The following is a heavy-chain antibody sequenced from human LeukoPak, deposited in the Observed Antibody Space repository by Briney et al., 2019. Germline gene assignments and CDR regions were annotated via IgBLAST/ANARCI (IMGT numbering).Heavy chain of an antibody. V-gene: IGHV3-7*01. CDR3: AKSNGYGLVDI. CDR1: GFTFSSYW. J-gene: IGHJ3*02. D-gene: IGHD3-10*01. Sequence: HTGGSLRLSCAASGFTFSSYWMSWVRQAPGKGLEWVANIKQHGSEKYYVDSVKGRFTISRDNAKNSLYLQMNSLRAEDTAVYYCAKSNGYGLVDIWGQGTMVTVSS. CDR2: IKQHGSEK.